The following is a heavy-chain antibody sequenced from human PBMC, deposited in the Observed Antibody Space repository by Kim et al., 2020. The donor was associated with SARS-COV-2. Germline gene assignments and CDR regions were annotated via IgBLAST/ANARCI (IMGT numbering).Heavy chain of an antibody. CDR2: IRSKAYGGTT. CDR3: TRGPEDLRLGELSLIYFDY. D-gene: IGHD3-16*02. V-gene: IGHV3-49*04. CDR1: GFTFGDYA. J-gene: IGHJ4*02. Sequence: GGSLRLSCTASGFTFGDYAMSWVRQAPGKGLEWVGFIRSKAYGGTTEYAASVKGRFTISRDDSKSIAYLQMNSLKTEDTAVYYCTRGPEDLRLGELSLIYFDYWGQGTLVTVSS.